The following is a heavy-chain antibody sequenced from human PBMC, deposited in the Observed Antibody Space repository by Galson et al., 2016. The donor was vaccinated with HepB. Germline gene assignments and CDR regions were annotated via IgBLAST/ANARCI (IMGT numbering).Heavy chain of an antibody. Sequence: SLRLSCAASGFTFSNYAMSWVRQAPGKGLEWVSVISGGGSNTYYADSVKGRFTISRDNSKNTQYLQMNSRRAEDTALYYCAKALVGATTGYFDYWGQGTLVTVSS. CDR1: GFTFSNYA. CDR2: ISGGGSNT. D-gene: IGHD1-26*01. V-gene: IGHV3-23*01. CDR3: AKALVGATTGYFDY. J-gene: IGHJ4*02.